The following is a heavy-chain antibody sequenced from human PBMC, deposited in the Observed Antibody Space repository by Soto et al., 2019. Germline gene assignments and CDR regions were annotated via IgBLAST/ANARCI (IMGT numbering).Heavy chain of an antibody. Sequence: SETLSLTCSVSGDSVSRGSYHWSWIRQPPGKGLEWIGFKPYTGSPDYSPSLKSRVAISIDRSKNQFSLKLSSVTATDTAVYFCAKVGWGGDSWGQGTLVTVSS. CDR2: KPYTGSP. CDR3: AKVGWGGDS. CDR1: GDSVSRGSYH. V-gene: IGHV4-61*01. D-gene: IGHD7-27*01. J-gene: IGHJ4*02.